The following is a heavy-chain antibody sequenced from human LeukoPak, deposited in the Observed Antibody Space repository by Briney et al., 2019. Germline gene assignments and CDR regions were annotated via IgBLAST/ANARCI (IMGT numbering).Heavy chain of an antibody. V-gene: IGHV4-34*01. CDR2: VTHSGST. Sequence: SETLSLSCVVSGGSFNMYYWAWIRQSTLKGLEWIGEVTHSGSTIYNESLKSRVTISVDTSRNQFSLRLSSVTAADTAVYYCARHRRSVTGTRFDYWGQGTLVTVSS. J-gene: IGHJ4*02. CDR1: GGSFNMYY. CDR3: ARHRRSVTGTRFDY. D-gene: IGHD6-19*01.